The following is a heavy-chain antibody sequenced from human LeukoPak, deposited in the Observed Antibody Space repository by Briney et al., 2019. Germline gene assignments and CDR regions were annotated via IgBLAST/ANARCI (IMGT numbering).Heavy chain of an antibody. J-gene: IGHJ4*02. D-gene: IGHD6-19*01. CDR2: MNPNSGNT. Sequence: GASVKVSCKASGYSFTSYDLSWVRQATGQGLECMGRMNPNSGNTGYAQKFQGRVTMTRDTSISTAYMELTSLTSEDTAIYYCARGLAVVGTGYWGQGTLVTVSS. CDR1: GYSFTSYD. V-gene: IGHV1-8*01. CDR3: ARGLAVVGTGY.